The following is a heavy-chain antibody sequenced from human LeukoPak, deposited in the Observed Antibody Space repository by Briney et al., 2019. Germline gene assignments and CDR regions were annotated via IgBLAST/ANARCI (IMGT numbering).Heavy chain of an antibody. D-gene: IGHD5-24*01. V-gene: IGHV4-34*01. J-gene: IGHJ4*02. CDR3: ATEMATAIDY. CDR2: INHSGST. CDR1: GGSFSGYY. Sequence: SETLSLTCAVYGGSFSGYYWSWIRQPPGRGLEWIGGINHSGSTNYNPSLKSRVTISVDTSKNQFSLKLSSVTAADTAVYYCATEMATAIDYWGPRTLVTVSS.